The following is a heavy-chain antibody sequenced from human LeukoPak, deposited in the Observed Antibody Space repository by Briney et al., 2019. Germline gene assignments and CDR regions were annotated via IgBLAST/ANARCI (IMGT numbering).Heavy chain of an antibody. CDR2: ISADNGDI. CDR3: ARDVGGFGELRY. V-gene: IGHV1-18*01. D-gene: IGHD3-10*01. Sequence: ASVKVSCKASGYTFSSYGISWVRQAPGQGLEWMGSISADNGDINYAEKLQGRVTVTTDTSTSTAYMELRSLTFDDTAVYYCARDVGGFGELRYWGQGTLVTVSS. J-gene: IGHJ4*02. CDR1: GYTFSSYG.